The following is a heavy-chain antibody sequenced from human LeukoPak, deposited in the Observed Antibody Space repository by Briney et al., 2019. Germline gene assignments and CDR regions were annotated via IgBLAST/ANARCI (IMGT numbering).Heavy chain of an antibody. D-gene: IGHD6-13*01. CDR1: GGSISSYY. CDR3: ARSSSSSWYEYYYYYYMDV. Sequence: SETLSLTCTVSGGSISSYYWSWIRQPPGKGLEWIGYIYTSGSTNYNPSLKSRVTISVDTSKNQFSLRLSSVTAADTAVYYCARSSSSSWYEYYYYYYMDVWGKGTTVTVSS. CDR2: IYTSGST. J-gene: IGHJ6*03. V-gene: IGHV4-4*09.